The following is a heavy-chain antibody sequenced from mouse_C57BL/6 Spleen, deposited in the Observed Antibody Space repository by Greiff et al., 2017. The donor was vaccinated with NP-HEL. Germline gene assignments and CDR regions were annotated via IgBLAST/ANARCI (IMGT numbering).Heavy chain of an antibody. J-gene: IGHJ2*01. Sequence: QVQLQQPGAELVKPGASVKMSCKASGYTFTSYWITWVKQRPGQGLEWIGDIYPGSGSTNYNEKFKSKATLTVDTSSSTAYMQLSSLTSEDSAVYYGARSDGYSYYFDYWGQGTTLTVSS. D-gene: IGHD2-3*01. CDR3: ARSDGYSYYFDY. CDR2: IYPGSGST. CDR1: GYTFTSYW. V-gene: IGHV1-55*01.